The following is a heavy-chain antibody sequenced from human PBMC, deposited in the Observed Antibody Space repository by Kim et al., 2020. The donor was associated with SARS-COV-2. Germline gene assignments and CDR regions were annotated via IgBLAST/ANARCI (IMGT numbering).Heavy chain of an antibody. D-gene: IGHD6-19*01. CDR1: GGSISSSSYY. V-gene: IGHV4-39*01. Sequence: SETLSLTCTVSGGSISSSSYYWGWIRQPPGKGLEWIGSIYYSGSTYYNPSLKSRVTISVDTSKNQFPLKLSSVAAADTAVYYCAFSSGWYYFDYWGQGTLVTVSS. CDR3: AFSSGWYYFDY. J-gene: IGHJ4*02. CDR2: IYYSGST.